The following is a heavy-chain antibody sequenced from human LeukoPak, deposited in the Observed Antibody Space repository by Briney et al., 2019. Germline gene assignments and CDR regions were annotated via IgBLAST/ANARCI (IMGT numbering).Heavy chain of an antibody. CDR1: GGSFSGYY. CDR2: INHSGST. V-gene: IGHV4-34*01. Sequence: PSETLSLTCAVYGGSFSGYYWSWIRQPPGKGLEWMGEINHSGSTNYNPSLKSRVTISVDTSKNQFSLKLSSVTAADTAVYYCAPRRYSSGWYERWGQGTLVTVSS. CDR3: APRRYSSGWYER. D-gene: IGHD6-19*01. J-gene: IGHJ4*02.